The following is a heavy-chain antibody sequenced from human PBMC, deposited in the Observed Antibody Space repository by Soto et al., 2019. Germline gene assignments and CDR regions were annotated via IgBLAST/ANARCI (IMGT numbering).Heavy chain of an antibody. CDR2: VTFDGSNK. J-gene: IGHJ3*01. Sequence: QVQLVESGGGVVQPGRSLRLSCAASGFTFSTYALHWVHQAPGKGLEWVATVTFDGSNKYHADSVEGRFTISRDDSKNTLYLQLNSLRAEDTAVYYCGRITLKTSVDTFDFWGQGTMVTVSS. CDR1: GFTFSTYA. D-gene: IGHD3-22*01. CDR3: GRITLKTSVDTFDF. V-gene: IGHV3-30-3*01.